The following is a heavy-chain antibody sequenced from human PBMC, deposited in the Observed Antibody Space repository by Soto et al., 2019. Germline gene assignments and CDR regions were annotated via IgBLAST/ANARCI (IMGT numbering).Heavy chain of an antibody. CDR1: GFTFSNYA. J-gene: IGHJ4*02. D-gene: IGHD4-4*01. Sequence: QVHLVESGGGVVQPGRSLRLSCAASGFTFSNYAIHWVRQAPGKGLEWVAVISYDGSNKFYADSVKGRFTISRDNSKNTLYLQMNSLRADDTAVYYCARPLSSNYAGGTDYWGQGTLVTVSS. V-gene: IGHV3-30-3*01. CDR2: ISYDGSNK. CDR3: ARPLSSNYAGGTDY.